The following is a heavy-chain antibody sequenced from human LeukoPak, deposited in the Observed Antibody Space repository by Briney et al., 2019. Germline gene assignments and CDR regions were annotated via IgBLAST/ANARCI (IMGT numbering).Heavy chain of an antibody. CDR1: GYTFTSYG. CDR3: ARGPVYNWNDGETPSDY. Sequence: ASVRVSCKASGYTFTSYGISWVRQAPGQWLEWMGWISAYNGNTNYAQKLQGRVTMTTDTSTSTAYMELRSLRSDDTAVYYCARGPVYNWNDGETPSDYWGQGTLVTVSS. J-gene: IGHJ4*02. D-gene: IGHD1-1*01. CDR2: ISAYNGNT. V-gene: IGHV1-18*01.